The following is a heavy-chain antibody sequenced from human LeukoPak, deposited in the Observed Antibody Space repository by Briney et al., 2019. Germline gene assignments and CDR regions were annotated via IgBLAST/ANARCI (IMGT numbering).Heavy chain of an antibody. Sequence: SETLSLTCTVSGGSINSSSFYWGWIRQPPGKGLEWIGNIFYSGSSYYNPSLKSRVTISLDTSKNQFSLKLNSVTAADSAVYYCARGEMATIEDAFDIWGQGTMVTVSS. V-gene: IGHV4-39*07. CDR1: GGSINSSSFY. CDR3: ARGEMATIEDAFDI. J-gene: IGHJ3*02. D-gene: IGHD5-24*01. CDR2: IFYSGSS.